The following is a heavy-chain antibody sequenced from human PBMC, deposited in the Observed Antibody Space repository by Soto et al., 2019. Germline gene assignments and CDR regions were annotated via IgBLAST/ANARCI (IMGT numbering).Heavy chain of an antibody. J-gene: IGHJ4*02. V-gene: IGHV3-48*02. Sequence: EVQLVESGGGLEQPGGSLRLSCAASGFTFSSYSMNWVRQSPGKGLEWVSYISSSSSTIYYADSVKGRFTISRDNAKNSMYLHMNSLRDEDTAVYYCAFKGGLGFYWGQGTLVTVSS. CDR2: ISSSSSTI. CDR3: AFKGGLGFY. CDR1: GFTFSSYS.